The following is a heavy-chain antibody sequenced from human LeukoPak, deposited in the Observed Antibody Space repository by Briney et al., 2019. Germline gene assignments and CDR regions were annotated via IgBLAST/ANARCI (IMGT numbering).Heavy chain of an antibody. Sequence: GGSLRLSCAASGFTFSDYYMSWIRQAPGKGLEWVSYISSSGTILYDVDSVKGRFTISRDNAKNSLYLQMSGLRAEDTAVYYCAKDKAVVVIAIFDYWGQGTLVTVSS. CDR3: AKDKAVVVIAIFDY. V-gene: IGHV3-11*01. J-gene: IGHJ4*02. CDR2: ISSSGTIL. D-gene: IGHD2-21*01. CDR1: GFTFSDYY.